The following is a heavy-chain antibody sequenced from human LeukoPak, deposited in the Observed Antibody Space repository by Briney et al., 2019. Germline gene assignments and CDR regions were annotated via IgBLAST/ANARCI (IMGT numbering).Heavy chain of an antibody. CDR3: ARVDCTGGGCRNDF. CDR2: MNPNSGNT. J-gene: IGHJ4*02. CDR1: GYTFTSDD. Sequence: ASVKVSCKAPGYTFTSDDMNWVRQAPGQGLEWMGWMNPNSGNTGYAQKFQGRVTMTRDTSISTAYMELNSLRSEDTGMYYCARVDCTGGGCRNDFWGQGTLVTVSS. V-gene: IGHV1-8*01. D-gene: IGHD2-8*02.